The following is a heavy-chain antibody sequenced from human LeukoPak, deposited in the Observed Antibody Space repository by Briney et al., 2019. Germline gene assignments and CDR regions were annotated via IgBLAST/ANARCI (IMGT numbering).Heavy chain of an antibody. CDR3: ARVGYCSSTSCRGFNWFDP. J-gene: IGHJ5*02. Sequence: SETPSLTCTVSGGSISSYYWSWIRQPPGKGLEWIGYIYYSGSTNYNPSLKSRVTISVDTSKNQFSLKLSSVTAADTAVYYCARVGYCSSTSCRGFNWFDPWGQGTLVTVSS. CDR2: IYYSGST. V-gene: IGHV4-59*01. CDR1: GGSISSYY. D-gene: IGHD2-2*01.